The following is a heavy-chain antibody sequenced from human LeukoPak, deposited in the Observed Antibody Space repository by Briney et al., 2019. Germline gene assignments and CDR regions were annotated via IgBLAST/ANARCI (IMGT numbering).Heavy chain of an antibody. CDR1: GGSFSGYY. Sequence: SETLSLTCAVYGGSFSGYYWSWIRQPPGKGLEWIGEINHSGSTNYNPSLKSRVTISVDTSKNQFSLKLSSVAAADTAVYYCARVKRPYYYFDYWGQGTLVTVSS. CDR3: ARVKRPYYYFDY. V-gene: IGHV4-34*01. J-gene: IGHJ4*02. CDR2: INHSGST. D-gene: IGHD1-26*01.